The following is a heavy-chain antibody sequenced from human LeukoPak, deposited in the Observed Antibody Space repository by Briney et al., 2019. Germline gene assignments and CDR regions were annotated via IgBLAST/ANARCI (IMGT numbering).Heavy chain of an antibody. CDR2: ISYDGTEK. J-gene: IGHJ4*02. CDR3: ARDGHGVPLDY. CDR1: GLSFSSYA. V-gene: IGHV3-30-3*01. Sequence: GGSLRLSCAASGLSFSSYATHWVRQAPGKGLEWVAVISYDGTEKYYGDSVKGRFTISRDNSKNTLYLQMNSLRAEDTALYYCARDGHGVPLDYWGQGTLVTVSP. D-gene: IGHD4-17*01.